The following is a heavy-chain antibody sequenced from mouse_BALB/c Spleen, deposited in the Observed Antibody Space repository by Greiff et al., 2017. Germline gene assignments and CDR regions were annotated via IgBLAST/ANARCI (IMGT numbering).Heavy chain of an antibody. D-gene: IGHD2-1*01. CDR2: ISSGSSTI. CDR1: GFTFSSFG. Sequence: DVHLVESGGGLVQPGGSRKLSCAASGFTFSSFGMHWVRQAPEKGLEWVAYISSGSSTIYYADTVKGRFTISRDNPKNTLFLQMTSLRSEDTAMYYCESNYGNYVGFAYWGQGTLVTVSA. V-gene: IGHV5-17*02. J-gene: IGHJ3*01. CDR3: ESNYGNYVGFAY.